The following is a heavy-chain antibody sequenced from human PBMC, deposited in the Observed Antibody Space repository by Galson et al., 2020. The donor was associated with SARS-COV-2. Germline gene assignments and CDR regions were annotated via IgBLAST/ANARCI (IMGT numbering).Heavy chain of an antibody. Sequence: ASVKVSCQASGYTFSTYAINWVRQAPGQGLEWVGWISVYNNNANYAQKFQDRATMSTDTSSNTAYMELTSLRSDDTAVYYCARDREMEEPQHYGMDVWGQGTTVTVS. CDR3: ARDREMEEPQHYGMDV. J-gene: IGHJ6*02. D-gene: IGHD1-1*01. V-gene: IGHV1-18*01. CDR1: GYTFSTYA. CDR2: ISVYNNNA.